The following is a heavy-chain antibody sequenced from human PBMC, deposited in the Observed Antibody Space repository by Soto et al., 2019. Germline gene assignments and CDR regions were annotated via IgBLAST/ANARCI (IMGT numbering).Heavy chain of an antibody. CDR3: AKDRGRYYDFWSGYNWFDP. CDR1: GFTFDDYA. CDR2: ISWNSGSI. V-gene: IGHV3-9*01. J-gene: IGHJ5*02. Sequence: LRLSCAASGFTFDDYAMHWVRQAPGKGLEWVSGISWNSGSIGYADSVKGRFTISRDNAKNSLYLQMNSLRAEDTALYYCAKDRGRYYDFWSGYNWFDPWGQGTLVTVSS. D-gene: IGHD3-3*01.